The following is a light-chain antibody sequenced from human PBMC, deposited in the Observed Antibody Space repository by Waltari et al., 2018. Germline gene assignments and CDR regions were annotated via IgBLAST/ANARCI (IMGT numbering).Light chain of an antibody. V-gene: IGKV3-15*01. CDR3: QHYSNWPLT. CDR2: GAS. Sequence: EIVLTQSPGTLSLSPGERATLSCRAWQSVRSNYLALYQQNPGQAPRLLIYGASTRASGIPARFSGSGSGTEFTLSISSLQSEDFAVYYCQHYSNWPLTFGGGTKVEIK. J-gene: IGKJ4*01. CDR1: QSVRSN.